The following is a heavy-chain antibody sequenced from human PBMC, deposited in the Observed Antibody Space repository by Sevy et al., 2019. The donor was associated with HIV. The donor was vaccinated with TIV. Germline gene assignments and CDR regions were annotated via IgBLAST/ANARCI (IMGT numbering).Heavy chain of an antibody. CDR2: IFSSGST. CDR1: GFTVNDKY. Sequence: GESLKISCAISGFTVNDKYIIWVRQAPGKGLEWVSVIFSSGSTYYADSAKGRFTISRDNSKNTVDLKMNSVRAEDTAVYYCVSLFLSYRSGWSYFDYWGQGTLVTVSS. D-gene: IGHD6-19*01. J-gene: IGHJ4*02. CDR3: VSLFLSYRSGWSYFDY. V-gene: IGHV3-66*02.